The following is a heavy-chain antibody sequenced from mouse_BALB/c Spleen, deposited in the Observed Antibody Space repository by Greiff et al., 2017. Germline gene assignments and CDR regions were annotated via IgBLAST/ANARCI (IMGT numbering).Heavy chain of an antibody. CDR3: ARPPTTVVATDWYFDV. Sequence: VQLQQSGPGLVQPSQSLSITCTVSGFSLTSYGVHWVRQSPGKGLEWLGVIWSGGSTDYNAAFISRLSISKDNSKSQVFFKMNSLQANDTAIYYCARPPTTVVATDWYFDVWGAGTTVTVSS. CDR2: IWSGGST. J-gene: IGHJ1*01. V-gene: IGHV2-2*02. D-gene: IGHD1-1*01. CDR1: GFSLTSYG.